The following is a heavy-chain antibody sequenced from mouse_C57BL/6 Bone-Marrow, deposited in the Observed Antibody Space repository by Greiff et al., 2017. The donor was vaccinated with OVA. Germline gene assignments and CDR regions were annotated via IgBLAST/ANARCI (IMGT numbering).Heavy chain of an antibody. Sequence: QVQLKQSGAELMKPGASVKLSCKATGYTFTGYWIEWVKQRPGHGLEWIGEILPGSGSTNYNEKFKGKATFTADTSSNTAYMQLSSLTTEDSAIYYCARYFYYYGSSLYYYAMDYWGQGTSVTVSS. CDR2: ILPGSGST. J-gene: IGHJ4*01. D-gene: IGHD1-1*01. CDR3: ARYFYYYGSSLYYYAMDY. CDR1: GYTFTGYW. V-gene: IGHV1-9*01.